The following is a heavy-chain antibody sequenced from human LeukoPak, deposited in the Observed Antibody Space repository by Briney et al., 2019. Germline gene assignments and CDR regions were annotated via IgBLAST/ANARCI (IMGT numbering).Heavy chain of an antibody. CDR3: ARGGGYSYGSFDY. Sequence: GGSLRLSCAASGIILSNYWMHWVRQAPGKGLVWVSRINRDGSSTSYADSVKGRFIISRDNAKNTLYLQMNSLRAEDTAVYYCARGGGYSYGSFDYWGQGTLVTVSS. V-gene: IGHV3-74*01. D-gene: IGHD5-18*01. CDR2: INRDGSST. CDR1: GIILSNYW. J-gene: IGHJ4*02.